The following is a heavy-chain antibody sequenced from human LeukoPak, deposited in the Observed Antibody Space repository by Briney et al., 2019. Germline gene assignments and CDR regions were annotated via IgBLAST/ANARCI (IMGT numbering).Heavy chain of an antibody. CDR3: AKDIYGDYVFYYFDY. CDR2: ISWNSGSI. CDR1: GFTFDDYA. Sequence: GRSLRLSCAASGFTFDDYAMHWVRQAPGKGLEWVSGISWNSGSIGYADSVKGRFTIPRDNAKNSLYLQMNSLRAEDTALYYCAKDIYGDYVFYYFDYWGQGTLVTVSS. J-gene: IGHJ4*02. V-gene: IGHV3-9*01. D-gene: IGHD4-17*01.